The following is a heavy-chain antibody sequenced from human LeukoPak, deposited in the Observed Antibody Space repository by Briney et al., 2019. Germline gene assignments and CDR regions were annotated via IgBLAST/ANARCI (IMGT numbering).Heavy chain of an antibody. CDR1: GFTFSSYA. CDR3: AKVYFPASYYYYYMDV. CDR2: ISGSGGST. V-gene: IGHV3-23*01. D-gene: IGHD2-8*01. J-gene: IGHJ6*03. Sequence: GGSLRLSCAASGFTFSSYAMSWVRQAPGKGLEWVSAISGSGGSTYYADPVKGRFTISRDNSKNTLYLQMNSLRAEDTAVYYCAKVYFPASYYYYYMDVWGKGTTVTVSS.